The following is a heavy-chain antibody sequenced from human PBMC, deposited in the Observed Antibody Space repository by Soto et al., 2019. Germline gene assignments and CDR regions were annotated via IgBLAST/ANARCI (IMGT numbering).Heavy chain of an antibody. CDR1: GFTFSSYA. D-gene: IGHD3-22*01. J-gene: IGHJ2*01. CDR3: AKDLYYYDSSGYYHWYFDL. V-gene: IGHV3-23*01. CDR2: ISGSGGST. Sequence: PGGSLRLSCAASGFTFSSYAMSWVRQAPGKGLEWVSAISGSGGSTYYADSVKGRFTISRDNSKNTLYLQMNSLRAEDTAVYYCAKDLYYYDSSGYYHWYFDLWGRGTLVTVPS.